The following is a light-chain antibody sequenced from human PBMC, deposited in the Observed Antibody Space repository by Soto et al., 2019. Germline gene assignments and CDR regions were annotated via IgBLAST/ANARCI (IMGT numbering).Light chain of an antibody. CDR2: GAS. Sequence: IVLTQSPGTLSLSPGERATLSCRASQSVSSSYLAWYQQKPGQAPRLLIYGASSRATGIPDRFSGSGSGTDFTLTISRLEPEDFAVYYCHQYEGSPPWTFGQGSKVEIK. J-gene: IGKJ1*01. CDR3: HQYEGSPPWT. V-gene: IGKV3-20*01. CDR1: QSVSSSY.